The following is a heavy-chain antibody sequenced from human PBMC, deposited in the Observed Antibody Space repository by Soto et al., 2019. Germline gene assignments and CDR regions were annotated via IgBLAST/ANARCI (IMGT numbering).Heavy chain of an antibody. J-gene: IGHJ4*02. V-gene: IGHV4-4*02. D-gene: IGHD6-13*01. CDR2: IYHSGST. Sequence: QVQLQESGPGLVKPSGTLSLTCAVSGGSISSSNWWSWVRQPPGKGLEWIGEIYHSGSTNYNPSLKSRVTIXXDXSXSQFSLKLSSVTAADTAVYYCARELRSKYSSSWYDYWGQGTLVTVSS. CDR3: ARELRSKYSSSWYDY. CDR1: GGSISSSNW.